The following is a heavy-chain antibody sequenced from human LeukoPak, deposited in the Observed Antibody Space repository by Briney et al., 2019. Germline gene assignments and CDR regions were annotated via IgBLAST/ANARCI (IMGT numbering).Heavy chain of an antibody. J-gene: IGHJ4*02. V-gene: IGHV1-69*13. CDR3: ASPPSGDGGSFEY. CDR2: IVPMFNTT. D-gene: IGHD3-10*01. Sequence: SVKVSCTASGGTFTTHAVSWVRQARGQGLEWMGGIVPMFNTTNYAQKFPGRVTITADESNSTAYMELRSLRPDDTAVYYCASPPSGDGGSFEYWGQGTLVTVSS. CDR1: GGTFTTHA.